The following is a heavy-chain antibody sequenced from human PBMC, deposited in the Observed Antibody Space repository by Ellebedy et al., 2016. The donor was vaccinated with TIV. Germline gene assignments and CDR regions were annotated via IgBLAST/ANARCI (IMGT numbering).Heavy chain of an antibody. J-gene: IGHJ4*02. CDR3: ARILRAGSDGDYFDY. CDR1: GGSISSSSYY. Sequence: MPSETLSLTCAVSGGSISSSSYYWGWIRQPPGKGLECIGCIFYSGNTYYNPSLKSRLTISVDTSKNQFALKLSSVTAADTAVYYCARILRAGSDGDYFDYWGQGTQVTASS. CDR2: IFYSGNT. V-gene: IGHV4-39*06. D-gene: IGHD3-3*01.